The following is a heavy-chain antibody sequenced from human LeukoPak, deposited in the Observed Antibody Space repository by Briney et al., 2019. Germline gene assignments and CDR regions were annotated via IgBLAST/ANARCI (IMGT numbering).Heavy chain of an antibody. Sequence: QPGGTLRLSCAGSGFPFSSHGMNWVRQAPGKGLERVSGISPGGGPTYYADSVKGRFTISRDDSKNTLYLQMNSLRAEDMALYYCAKDISPHFYDSSGYYDYWGQGTLVIVSS. D-gene: IGHD3-22*01. J-gene: IGHJ4*02. CDR2: ISPGGGPT. V-gene: IGHV3-23*01. CDR1: GFPFSSHG. CDR3: AKDISPHFYDSSGYYDY.